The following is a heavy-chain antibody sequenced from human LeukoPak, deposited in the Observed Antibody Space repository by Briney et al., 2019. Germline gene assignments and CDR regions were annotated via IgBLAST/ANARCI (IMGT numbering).Heavy chain of an antibody. CDR1: GFTFSSNY. Sequence: GGSLRLSCAASGFTFSSNYMSWVRQAPGKGLEWVSVIYSGGSTYYADSVKGRFTLSRDNSKNTLYLQMNSPRAEDTAVYYCARDFSYGYFDYWGQGTLVTVSS. V-gene: IGHV3-66*01. J-gene: IGHJ4*02. CDR3: ARDFSYGYFDY. CDR2: IYSGGST. D-gene: IGHD5-18*01.